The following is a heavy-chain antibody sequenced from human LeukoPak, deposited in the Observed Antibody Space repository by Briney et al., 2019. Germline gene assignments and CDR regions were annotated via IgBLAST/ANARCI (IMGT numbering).Heavy chain of an antibody. CDR3: AREATVGYSYGQRDNWFDP. D-gene: IGHD5-18*01. Sequence: ASVKVSCKASGYTFTGYYMHWVRQAPGQGLEWMGWINPNSGGTNYAQKFQGWVTMTRDTSISTAYMELSRLRSDDTAVYYCAREATVGYSYGQRDNWFDPWGQGTLVTVSS. V-gene: IGHV1-2*04. CDR1: GYTFTGYY. CDR2: INPNSGGT. J-gene: IGHJ5*02.